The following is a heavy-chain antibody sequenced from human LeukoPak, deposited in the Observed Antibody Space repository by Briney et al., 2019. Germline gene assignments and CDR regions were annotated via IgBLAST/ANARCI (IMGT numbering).Heavy chain of an antibody. CDR1: GYTFTSYD. Sequence: ASGKLSCKASGYTFTSYDINWVRQATGQGLEWMGWMNPNSGNTGYAQKVQGRVTMTRNTSISTAYMELSSMRSEDTAVYYCAREGDCYKYWGQGTLVTVSS. CDR3: AREGDCYKY. J-gene: IGHJ4*02. D-gene: IGHD5-24*01. CDR2: MNPNSGNT. V-gene: IGHV1-8*01.